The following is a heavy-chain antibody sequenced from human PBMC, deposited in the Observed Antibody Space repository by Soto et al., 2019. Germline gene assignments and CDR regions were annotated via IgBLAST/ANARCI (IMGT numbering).Heavy chain of an antibody. J-gene: IGHJ5*02. CDR1: GCSISSYY. V-gene: IGHV4-59*12. CDR2: IYYSGST. D-gene: IGHD2-2*01. CDR3: AKDRTSPPLKYNWFDP. Sequence: PSETLSLTCTFSGCSISSYYWSWIRQPPGKGLERIGYIYYSGSTNYNPSLKSRVTISVDTSKNQFSLKLSSVTAEDTAVYYCAKDRTSPPLKYNWFDPWGQGTLVTVSS.